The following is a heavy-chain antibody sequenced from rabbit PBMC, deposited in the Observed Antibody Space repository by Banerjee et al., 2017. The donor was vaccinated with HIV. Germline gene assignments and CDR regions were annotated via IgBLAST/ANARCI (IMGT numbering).Heavy chain of an antibody. CDR3: ARYDDYAGGGYALYL. CDR1: GFSFSSGYD. D-gene: IGHD8-1*01. J-gene: IGHJ4*01. V-gene: IGHV1S40*01. Sequence: QSLEESGGDLVKPGASLTLTCTASGFSFSSGYDMCWVRQAPGKGLEWIVCIYADRSGSTYYASWAKGRFTISKTSSTTVTLQMTSLTAADTATYFCARYDDYAGGGYALYLWGPGTLVTVS. CDR2: IYADRSGST.